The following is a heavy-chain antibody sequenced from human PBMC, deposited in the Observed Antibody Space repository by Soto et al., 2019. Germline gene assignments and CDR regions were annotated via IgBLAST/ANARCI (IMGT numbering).Heavy chain of an antibody. CDR1: GFTFSSYE. V-gene: IGHV3-48*03. J-gene: IGHJ6*02. CDR3: ARDSYYYGMDV. Sequence: PGGSLRLSCAASGFTFSSYEMNWVRQAPGKGLEWVSYISISGSTIYYADSVNGRFTISRDNAKNSLYLQMNSLRAEDTAVYYCARDSYYYGMDVWGQGTTVTVSS. CDR2: ISISGSTI.